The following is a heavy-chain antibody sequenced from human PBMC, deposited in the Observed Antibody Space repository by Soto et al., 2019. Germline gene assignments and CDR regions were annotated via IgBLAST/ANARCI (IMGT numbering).Heavy chain of an antibody. V-gene: IGHV3-48*01. Sequence: EVQLVESGGGLVQPGGSLRLSCAASGFTFSSYSMNWVRQAPGKGLEWVSYISSSSSTIYYADSVKGRFTISRDNAKNSLYRQLNSVRAEDTAVYYCAREQDVEGGFDPWGQGTLVTVSS. D-gene: IGHD3-16*01. J-gene: IGHJ5*02. CDR1: GFTFSSYS. CDR3: AREQDVEGGFDP. CDR2: ISSSSSTI.